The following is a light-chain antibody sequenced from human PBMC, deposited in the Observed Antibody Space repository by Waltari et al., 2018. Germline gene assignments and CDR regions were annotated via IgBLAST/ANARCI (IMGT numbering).Light chain of an antibody. Sequence: QSVLTQPPSASGTPGQRVTISCSGSSSNIGSNTANWYQQLPGPAPKLLIYSNNQRPSGVPGRFSGSNSGTSASLAISGLQSEDEADYYCATWDDRLNGPVFGTGTQVTVL. J-gene: IGLJ1*01. CDR2: SNN. V-gene: IGLV1-44*01. CDR3: ATWDDRLNGPV. CDR1: SSNIGSNT.